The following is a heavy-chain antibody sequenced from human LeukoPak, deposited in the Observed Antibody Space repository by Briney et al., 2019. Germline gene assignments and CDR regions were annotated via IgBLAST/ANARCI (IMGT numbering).Heavy chain of an antibody. CDR2: IYPGDSDT. CDR3: ARYRNLYYDSSGYYPPDY. D-gene: IGHD3-22*01. J-gene: IGHJ4*02. CDR1: GYSFTSYW. V-gene: IGHV5-51*01. Sequence: GESLKISCKGSGYSFTSYWIGWVRQMPGKGLEWTGIIYPGDSDTRYSPSFQGQVTISADKSISTAYLQWSSLKASDTAMYYCARYRNLYYDSSGYYPPDYWGQGTLVTVSS.